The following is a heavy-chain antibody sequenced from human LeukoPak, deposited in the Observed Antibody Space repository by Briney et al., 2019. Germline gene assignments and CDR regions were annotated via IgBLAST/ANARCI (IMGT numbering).Heavy chain of an antibody. CDR3: ASSILTGYFTKSEFDY. CDR2: LCYSGST. D-gene: IGHD3-9*01. J-gene: IGHJ4*02. V-gene: IGHV4-39*01. Sequence: PSETLSLTCTVSGGSISSRSYYWGWIRQPPGKGLEWIGSLCYSGSTYYNPSLKSRVSISVDASKNQFSLKASSVTAADTAVYYCASSILTGYFTKSEFDYWGQGTLVTVSS. CDR1: GGSISSRSYY.